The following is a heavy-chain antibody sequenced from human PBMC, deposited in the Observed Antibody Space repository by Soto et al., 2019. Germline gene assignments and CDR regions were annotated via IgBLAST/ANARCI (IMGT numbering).Heavy chain of an antibody. V-gene: IGHV1-18*01. Sequence: ASVKVSCKASGDTFASFGFSWVRQAPGQGLEWLGWISAYNGNTHYAQKVRDRVTLTTDTSTNTAYMELRSLTSDDTAVYYCARDQESITDRILQYWGQGTRVTVSS. D-gene: IGHD3-10*01. J-gene: IGHJ4*02. CDR2: ISAYNGNT. CDR3: ARDQESITDRILQY. CDR1: GDTFASFG.